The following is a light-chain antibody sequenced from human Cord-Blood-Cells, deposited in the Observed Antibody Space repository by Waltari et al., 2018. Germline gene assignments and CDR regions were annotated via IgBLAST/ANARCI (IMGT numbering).Light chain of an antibody. V-gene: IGLV2-14*03. CDR3: SSYTSSSTWV. CDR1: SSDVGGYNY. Sequence: TQPASVSGSPGQSIPISCTGTSSDVGGYNYVFWYQQHPGKAPKLMIYDVSNRPSGVSNRFSGSKSGNTASLTISGLQAEDEADYYCSSYTSSSTWVFGGGTKLTVL. CDR2: DVS. J-gene: IGLJ3*02.